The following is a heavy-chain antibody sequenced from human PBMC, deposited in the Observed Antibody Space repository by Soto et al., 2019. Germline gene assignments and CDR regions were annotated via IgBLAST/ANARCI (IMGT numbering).Heavy chain of an antibody. V-gene: IGHV3-11*01. D-gene: IGHD6-19*01. Sequence: GGSLRLSCAASGFTFSDHYMSWIRQAPGKGLEWVSYISSSASATYYAESVEGRFTISRDNANNSPYLQMNSLRPEDTAVYYCARRTPITSGPFGYWAHGILATVSS. CDR2: ISSSASAT. CDR1: GFTFSDHY. CDR3: ARRTPITSGPFGY. J-gene: IGHJ4*01.